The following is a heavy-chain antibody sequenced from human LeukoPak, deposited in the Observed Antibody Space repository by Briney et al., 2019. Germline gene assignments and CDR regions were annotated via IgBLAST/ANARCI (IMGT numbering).Heavy chain of an antibody. D-gene: IGHD1-26*01. CDR3: ARRLPLIVGATGGDY. CDR2: INPNSGGT. V-gene: IGHV1-2*02. Sequence: ASVKVSCKAPGYTFTGYYMHWVRQAPGQGLEWMGWINPNSGGTNSAQKFQGRVTMTRDTSISTAYMELSRLRSDDTAVYYCARRLPLIVGATGGDYWGQGTLVTVSS. J-gene: IGHJ4*02. CDR1: GYTFTGYY.